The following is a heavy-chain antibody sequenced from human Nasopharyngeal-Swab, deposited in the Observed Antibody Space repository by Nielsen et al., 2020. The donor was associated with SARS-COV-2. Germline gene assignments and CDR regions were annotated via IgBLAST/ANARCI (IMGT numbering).Heavy chain of an antibody. CDR1: GGSISSGGYY. V-gene: IGHV4-31*03. Sequence: SETLSLTCTVSGGSISSGGYYWSWIRQHPGKGLEWIGYIYYSGSTYYNPSLKSRVTISVGTSKNQFSLKLSSVTAADTAVYYCARVHSSGWYYFDYWGQGTLVTVSS. J-gene: IGHJ4*02. D-gene: IGHD6-19*01. CDR3: ARVHSSGWYYFDY. CDR2: IYYSGST.